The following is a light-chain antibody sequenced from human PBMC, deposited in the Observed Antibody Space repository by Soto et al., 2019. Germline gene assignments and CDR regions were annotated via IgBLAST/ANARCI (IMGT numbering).Light chain of an antibody. CDR1: QSVSSY. J-gene: IGKJ1*01. V-gene: IGKV3-11*01. CDR3: QQRSNWPVT. CDR2: DAS. Sequence: EIVLTQSPGTLSWSPGERATFSSRAGQSVSSYLAWYQQKPGQAPRLLIYDASTRATGISARFSGSGSGTDFTLTISSLEPEDFAMYYCQQRSNWPVTFGQGTKVEVK.